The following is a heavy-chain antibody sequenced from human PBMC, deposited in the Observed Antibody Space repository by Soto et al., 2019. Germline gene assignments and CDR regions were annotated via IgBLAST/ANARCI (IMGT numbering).Heavy chain of an antibody. CDR3: AKVVRADTTSSNFYYYSALDD. Sequence: QVQMVESGGGVVQPGRSLRLSCAASGFPFSTYGMHWVRQTPGKGLEWMAVILNDGTNTYYADSVKGRFTISRDNSKDTLFLQMNSLRGEDSAVYYCAKVVRADTTSSNFYYYSALDDWGQGTTVTVSS. J-gene: IGHJ6*02. V-gene: IGHV3-30*18. D-gene: IGHD6-6*01. CDR2: ILNDGTNT. CDR1: GFPFSTYG.